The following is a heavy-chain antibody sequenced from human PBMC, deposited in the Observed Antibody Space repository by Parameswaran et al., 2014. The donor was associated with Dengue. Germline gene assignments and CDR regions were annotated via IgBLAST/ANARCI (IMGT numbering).Heavy chain of an antibody. Sequence: LRLSCAVSGGSISSGGYSWSWIRQPPGKGLEWIGYIYHSGSTYYNPSLKSRVTISVDRSKNQFSLKLSSVTAADTAVYYCARDVSNWFDPWGQGTLVTVSS. V-gene: IGHV4-30-2*01. J-gene: IGHJ5*02. CDR1: GGSISSGGYS. CDR3: ARDVSNWFDP. CDR2: IYHSGST.